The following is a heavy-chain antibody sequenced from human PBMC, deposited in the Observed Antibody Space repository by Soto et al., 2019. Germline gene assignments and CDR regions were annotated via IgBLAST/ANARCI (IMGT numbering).Heavy chain of an antibody. J-gene: IGHJ4*02. CDR3: ARGGDGAY. CDR2: ISAHNGNT. D-gene: IGHD3-16*01. CDR1: GYAFTTYG. V-gene: IGHV1-18*01. Sequence: QVHLVQSGAEVKKPGASVKVSCKGSGYAFTTYGITWVRQAPGQGLEWMGWISAHNGNTNYAQKLQGRVTVTRDTYTSTAYMEVRGLRSGDTAVYYCARGGDGAYWGQGALVTVSS.